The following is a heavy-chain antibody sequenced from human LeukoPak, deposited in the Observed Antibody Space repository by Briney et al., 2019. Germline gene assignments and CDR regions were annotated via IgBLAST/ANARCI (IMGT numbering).Heavy chain of an antibody. CDR1: GFTFSSYG. D-gene: IGHD5-12*01. CDR2: ISYDGSNK. Sequence: PGGSLRLSCAASGFTFSSYGVHWVRQARGKGLEWVAGISYDGSNKYYADSVKGRFTISRDNSKNTLYLQMNSLRAEDTAVYYCAKGPGYSGYDYYFDYWGQGTLVTVSS. CDR3: AKGPGYSGYDYYFDY. J-gene: IGHJ4*02. V-gene: IGHV3-30*18.